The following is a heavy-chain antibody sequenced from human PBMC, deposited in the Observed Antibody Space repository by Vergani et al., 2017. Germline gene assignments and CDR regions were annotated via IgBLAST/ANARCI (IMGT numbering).Heavy chain of an antibody. D-gene: IGHD3-9*01. Sequence: QVQLVQSGAEVKKPGASVKVSCKASGYTFTGYYMHWVRQAPGQGLEWMGWINPNSGGTNYAQKFQGRVTMTRDTSISTAYMELSRLRSDDTAVYYCARCIHDILTCYYPSYYYYGMDVWGQGTTVTVSS. CDR2: INPNSGGT. CDR1: GYTFTGYY. V-gene: IGHV1-2*02. J-gene: IGHJ6*02. CDR3: ARCIHDILTCYYPSYYYYGMDV.